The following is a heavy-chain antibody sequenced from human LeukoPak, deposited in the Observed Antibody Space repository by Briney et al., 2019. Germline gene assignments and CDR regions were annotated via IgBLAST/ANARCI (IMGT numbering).Heavy chain of an antibody. V-gene: IGHV4-4*07. J-gene: IGHJ6*03. Sequence: SETLSLTCTVSDDSISSFYWSWIRQPAGKRLEWIGRIYASGSTKYNPSLKSRVTMSIDTSKNQFPLTLSSVTAADTALYYCAKEGGGGYYYMDVWGKGTTVTVSS. CDR3: AKEGGGGYYYMDV. D-gene: IGHD3-10*01. CDR2: IYASGST. CDR1: DDSISSFY.